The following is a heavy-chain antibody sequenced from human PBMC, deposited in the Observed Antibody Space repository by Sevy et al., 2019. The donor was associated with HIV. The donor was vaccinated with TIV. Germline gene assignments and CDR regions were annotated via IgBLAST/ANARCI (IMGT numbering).Heavy chain of an antibody. J-gene: IGHJ4*02. CDR2: ISAYNGNT. CDR3: ARGIAVAGTFDY. V-gene: IGHV1-18*04. Sequence: ASVKVSCKASGYTFTSYGISWVRQAPGQGLEWMGWISAYNGNTNYAQKLQGRVTMTTDTSTSTAYMELRSLGSDDSAVYYCARGIAVAGTFDYWGQGTLVTVSS. D-gene: IGHD6-19*01. CDR1: GYTFTSYG.